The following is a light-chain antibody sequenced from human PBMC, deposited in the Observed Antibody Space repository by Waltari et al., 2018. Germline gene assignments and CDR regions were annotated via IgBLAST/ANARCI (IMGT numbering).Light chain of an antibody. CDR3: QQSYSAPRT. Sequence: DIQMTQSPSSLSASVGDSVTITCLASQSIGTLLNWYQQKPGKAPKVLIYGASSLKSGVPSRFSGSGSGTDFTLTISSLHPEDFATYYCQQSYSAPRTFGQGTKLEIK. CDR1: QSIGTL. CDR2: GAS. J-gene: IGKJ2*01. V-gene: IGKV1-39*01.